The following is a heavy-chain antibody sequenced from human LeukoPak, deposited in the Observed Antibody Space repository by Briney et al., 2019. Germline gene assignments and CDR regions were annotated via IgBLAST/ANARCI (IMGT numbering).Heavy chain of an antibody. CDR2: IYTSGST. V-gene: IGHV4-61*02. J-gene: IGHJ5*02. CDR3: ASSPQTLRRDENWFDP. Sequence: PSETLSLTCTVSGGSISSGSYYWSWIRQPAGKGLEWIGRIYTSGSTNYNPSLKSRVTISVDTSKNQFSLKLSSVTAADTAVYYCASSPQTLRRDENWFDPWGQGTLVTVSS. CDR1: GGSISSGSYY. D-gene: IGHD5-24*01.